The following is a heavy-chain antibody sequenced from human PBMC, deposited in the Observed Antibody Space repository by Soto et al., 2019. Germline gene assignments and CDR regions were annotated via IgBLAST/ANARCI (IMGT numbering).Heavy chain of an antibody. CDR3: AKVYYYDSSGYYQTAIDY. CDR1: GFTFSSYA. D-gene: IGHD3-22*01. J-gene: IGHJ4*02. V-gene: IGHV3-23*01. CDR2: ISGSGGST. Sequence: SLRLSCAASGFTFSSYAMSWVRQAPGKGLEWVSAISGSGGSTYYADSVKGRFTISRDKSKNTLYLQMNSLRAEDTAVYYCAKVYYYDSSGYYQTAIDYWGQGTLVTGSS.